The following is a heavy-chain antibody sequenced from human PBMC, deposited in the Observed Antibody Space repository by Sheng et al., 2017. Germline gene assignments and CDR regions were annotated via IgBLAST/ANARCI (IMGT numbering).Heavy chain of an antibody. D-gene: IGHD6-19*01. V-gene: IGHV1-18*01. Sequence: QVQLVQSGAEVKKPGASVKVSCKASGYTFTSCGISWVRQAPGQGLEWMGWISAYNGNTNYAQKLQGRVTMTTDTSTSTAYMELRSLRSDDTAVYYCARVRYSIAVAGISYYFDYWGQGTPGHRLL. CDR3: ARVRYSIAVAGISYYFDY. CDR1: GYTFTSCG. CDR2: ISAYNGNT. J-gene: IGHJ4*02.